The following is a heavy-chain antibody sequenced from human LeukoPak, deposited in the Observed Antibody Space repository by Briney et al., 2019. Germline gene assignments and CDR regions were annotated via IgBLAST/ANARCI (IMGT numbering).Heavy chain of an antibody. Sequence: SETLSLTCTVSGGSIISRSYYWGWIRQTPGKGLEWIGSIYYSGSTYYSPSLKSRVTISVDTPKNQFSLNLTSVTAADTAVYYCARDYDSSGYYYVDYWGQGTLVTVSS. D-gene: IGHD3-22*01. CDR3: ARDYDSSGYYYVDY. V-gene: IGHV4-39*07. J-gene: IGHJ4*02. CDR2: IYYSGST. CDR1: GGSIISRSYY.